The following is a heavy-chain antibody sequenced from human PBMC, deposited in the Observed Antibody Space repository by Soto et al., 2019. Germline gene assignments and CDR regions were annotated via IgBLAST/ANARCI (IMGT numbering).Heavy chain of an antibody. Sequence: GASVKVSCKTSGYSFITSYHMHWVRQAPGQGLELMGIINRTGSMTSYSQKFQGRLTMTRYTSTATDYMELSNLTSEDRAVYFCARDTGYSHDACXIWGQATRVTGSS. CDR2: INRTGSMT. CDR1: GYSFITSYH. J-gene: IGHJ3*02. D-gene: IGHD3-9*01. CDR3: ARDTGYSHDACXI. V-gene: IGHV1-46*01.